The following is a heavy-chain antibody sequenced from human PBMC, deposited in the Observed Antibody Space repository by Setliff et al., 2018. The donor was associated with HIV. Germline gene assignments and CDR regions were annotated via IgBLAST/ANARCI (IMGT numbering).Heavy chain of an antibody. Sequence: PGGSLRLSCAASGFTFSTFWMGWVRQAPGKGREWVAHIKPDGSSKKYVDSVKGRFTISRDNAKDSLYLQMHSLRAEDTAVYYCAREGITGTTLHPYWGQGTLVTVSS. V-gene: IGHV3-7*01. D-gene: IGHD1-7*01. CDR1: GFTFSTFW. CDR3: AREGITGTTLHPY. J-gene: IGHJ4*02. CDR2: IKPDGSSK.